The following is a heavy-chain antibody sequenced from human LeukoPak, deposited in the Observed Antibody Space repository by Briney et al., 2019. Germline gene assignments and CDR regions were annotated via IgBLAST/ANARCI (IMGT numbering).Heavy chain of an antibody. CDR2: IRSSSSTI. CDR1: GFTCSSYS. Sequence: GGALRLSCAASGFTCSSYSMNWVRQAPGKGLEGVSYIRSSSSTIYYADSGKGRFTISRDNAKNSLYLQMHSLRAEDTAVYYCATRDRVLRYFDWFQVWGQGTLVTVSS. CDR3: ATRDRVLRYFDWFQV. D-gene: IGHD3-9*01. J-gene: IGHJ4*02. V-gene: IGHV3-48*01.